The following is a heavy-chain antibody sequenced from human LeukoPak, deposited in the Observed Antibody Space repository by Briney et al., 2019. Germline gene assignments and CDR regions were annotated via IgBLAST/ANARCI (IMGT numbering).Heavy chain of an antibody. CDR2: INHSGST. CDR1: GGSFSGYY. Sequence: SETLSLTCAVYGGSFSGYYWSWIRQPPGKGLEWIGEINHSGSTNYNPSLKSRVTISVDTSKNQFSLKLSSVTAAGTAVYYCARGSGSYCFDYWGQGTLVTVSS. CDR3: ARGSGSYCFDY. V-gene: IGHV4-34*01. J-gene: IGHJ4*02. D-gene: IGHD1-26*01.